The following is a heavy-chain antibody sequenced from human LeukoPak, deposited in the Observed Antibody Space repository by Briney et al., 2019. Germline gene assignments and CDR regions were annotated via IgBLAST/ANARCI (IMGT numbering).Heavy chain of an antibody. V-gene: IGHV3-30*18. CDR3: AKEIAAAAGCWFDP. CDR1: GLTFSSNG. CDR2: VSYDGSNK. Sequence: GGSLRLSCAASGLTFSSNGMHGVRQAPGKGLEWVAVVSYDGSNKYYADSVKGRFTVSRDNSKNTLYLQMNSLRAEDTAIYYCAKEIAAAAGCWFDPWGQGTLVTVSS. D-gene: IGHD6-13*01. J-gene: IGHJ5*02.